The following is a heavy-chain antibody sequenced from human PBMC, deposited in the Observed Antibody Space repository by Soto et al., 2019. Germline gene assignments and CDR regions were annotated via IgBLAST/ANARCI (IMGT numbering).Heavy chain of an antibody. V-gene: IGHV3-21*02. J-gene: IGHJ4*02. D-gene: IGHD3-22*01. Sequence: EVRLVESGGGLVKPGGSLRLSCAASGFTFNKYSMNWVRQAPGKGLEWVSSITSKTGDQYYADSVKGRFIISRDNTNNTLSLQVTMLRDEDTAGNFCARDLMPNDRGLGDLAYWGQGTLVTVSS. CDR2: ITSKTGDQ. CDR3: ARDLMPNDRGLGDLAY. CDR1: GFTFNKYS.